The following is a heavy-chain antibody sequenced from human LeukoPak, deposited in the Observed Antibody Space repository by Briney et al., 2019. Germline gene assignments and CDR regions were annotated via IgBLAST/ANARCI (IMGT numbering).Heavy chain of an antibody. Sequence: ASVKVSCKASGYTFTNYGITWVRQAPGQGLEWMGWISAYNGYTKYTQKLQGRVTMTTDTSTNTAYMELRSLRSEDTAVYYCARVGDGYNYYFDYWGQGTLVTVSS. D-gene: IGHD5-24*01. CDR1: GYTFTNYG. CDR3: ARVGDGYNYYFDY. CDR2: ISAYNGYT. V-gene: IGHV1-18*01. J-gene: IGHJ4*02.